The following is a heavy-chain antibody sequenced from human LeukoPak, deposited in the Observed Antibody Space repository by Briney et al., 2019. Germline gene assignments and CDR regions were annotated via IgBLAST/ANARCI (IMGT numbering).Heavy chain of an antibody. D-gene: IGHD4-11*01. CDR2: IWYGGSNK. J-gene: IGHJ3*02. CDR1: GFTFSSYG. CDR3: ARIDYSNAFDI. Sequence: GRSLRLSCAASGFTFSSYGMHWVRQAPGKGLEWVAVIWYGGSNKYYADSVKGRFTISRDNSKNTLYLQMNSLRAEDTAVYYCARIDYSNAFDIWGQGTMVTVSS. V-gene: IGHV3-33*08.